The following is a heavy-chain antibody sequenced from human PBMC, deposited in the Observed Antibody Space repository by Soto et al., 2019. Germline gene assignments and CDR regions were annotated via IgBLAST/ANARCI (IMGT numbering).Heavy chain of an antibody. CDR3: ARDHHRYSGYDYVDY. CDR1: GFTFSDYY. Sequence: QVQLVESGGGLVKPGGSLRLSCVASGFTFSDYYMSWVRQAPGKGLEWVSYISSGSSYTNYVESVKGRFTISRDNAKNSLYLQMNSLRAEDTAVYYCARDHHRYSGYDYVDYWGQGTLVTVSS. CDR2: ISSGSSYT. V-gene: IGHV3-11*05. D-gene: IGHD5-12*01. J-gene: IGHJ4*02.